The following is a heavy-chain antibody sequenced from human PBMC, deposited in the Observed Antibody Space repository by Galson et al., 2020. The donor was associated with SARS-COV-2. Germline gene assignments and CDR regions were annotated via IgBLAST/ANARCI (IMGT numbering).Heavy chain of an antibody. CDR1: GSTFGDYY. J-gene: IGHJ4*02. CDR2: ISSSGSAT. CDR3: ARLQWSSGWYAVDF. D-gene: IGHD6-19*01. Sequence: GGSLRLSCAVSGSTFGDYYMTWNRQVPGKGLECVSYISSSGSATYNADSVKGRFTIPRDNGKNSLYLQMTSLRAEDTAFYYCARLQWSSGWYAVDFWGQGTLITVSS. V-gene: IGHV3-11*04.